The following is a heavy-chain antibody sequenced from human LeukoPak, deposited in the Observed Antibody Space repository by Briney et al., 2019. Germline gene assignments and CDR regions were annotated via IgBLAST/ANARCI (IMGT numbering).Heavy chain of an antibody. Sequence: SQNLSLTCAISGDSVSSNSVTWNWIRQSPSRGLEWLGRTYYRSTWYNDYAVSVRGRITVNPDTSKNQFSLHLNSVTPEDTAVYYCARRLTQYDCFDPWGQGILVTVSS. D-gene: IGHD2-2*01. V-gene: IGHV6-1*01. CDR2: TYYRSTWYN. CDR1: GDSVSSNSVT. J-gene: IGHJ5*02. CDR3: ARRLTQYDCFDP.